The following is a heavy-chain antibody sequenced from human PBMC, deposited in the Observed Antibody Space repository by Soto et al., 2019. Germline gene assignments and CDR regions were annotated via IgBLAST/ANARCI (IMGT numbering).Heavy chain of an antibody. D-gene: IGHD3-22*01. J-gene: IGHJ6*02. CDR3: ARRTYYDSSGYYYGMDV. CDR2: IDPSDSYT. CDR1: GYSFTSYW. V-gene: IGHV5-10-1*01. Sequence: GESLKISCKGSGYSFTSYWISWVRQMPGKGLEWMGRIDPSDSYTNYSPSFQGHVTISADKSISTAYLQWSSLKASDTAMYYCARRTYYDSSGYYYGMDVWGQGTTVTVSS.